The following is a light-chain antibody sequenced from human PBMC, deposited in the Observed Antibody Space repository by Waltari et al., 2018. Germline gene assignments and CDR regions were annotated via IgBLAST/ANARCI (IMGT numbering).Light chain of an antibody. CDR2: KAS. CDR1: QSISHW. CDR3: QRYDDYPPT. J-gene: IGKJ4*01. V-gene: IGKV1-5*03. Sequence: DIQLTQYPSTMSESAGDRVTITCRASQSISHWLAWYQQKPGKAPKLLISKASSLEKEVPSRFSGSGSGTEFTLTITNLQPDDFATFYCQRYDDYPPTFGGGTKVEIK.